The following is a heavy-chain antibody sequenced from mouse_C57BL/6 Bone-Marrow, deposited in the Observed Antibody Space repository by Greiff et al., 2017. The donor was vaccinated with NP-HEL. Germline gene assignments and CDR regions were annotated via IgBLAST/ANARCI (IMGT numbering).Heavy chain of an antibody. CDR3: ARQLLRRSYWYLDG. J-gene: IGHJ1*03. CDR2: IYPRSGNT. V-gene: IGHV1-81*01. Sequence: VQLQESGAELARPGASVKLSCKASGYTFTSYGISWVKQRTGQGLEWIGEIYPRSGNTYYNEKFKGKATLTADKSSSTAYMELRSLTSEDAAVYLCARQLLRRSYWYLDGWGTGTTVTVSS. D-gene: IGHD2-12*01. CDR1: GYTFTSYG.